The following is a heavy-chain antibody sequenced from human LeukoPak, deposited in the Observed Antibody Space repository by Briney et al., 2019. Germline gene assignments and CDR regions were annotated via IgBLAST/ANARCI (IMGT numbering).Heavy chain of an antibody. CDR2: IYYSGST. CDR3: ATSDSSGWYDFDY. V-gene: IGHV4-31*03. CDR1: GGSISSGGYY. D-gene: IGHD6-19*01. Sequence: MPSETLSLTCTVSGGSISSGGYYWSWIRQHPGKGLEWIGYIYYSGSTYYNPSLKSRVTISVDTSKNQFSLKLSSVTAADTAVYYCATSDSSGWYDFDYWGQGTLVTVSS. J-gene: IGHJ4*02.